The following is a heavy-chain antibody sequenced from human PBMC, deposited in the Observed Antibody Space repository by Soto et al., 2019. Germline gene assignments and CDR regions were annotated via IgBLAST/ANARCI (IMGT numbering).Heavy chain of an antibody. CDR3: ARGSRRWSTTPRERLNWLDP. D-gene: IGHD1-1*01. CDR2: ISPSGTT. J-gene: IGHJ5*02. V-gene: IGHV4-34*01. Sequence: QVQLQQWGAGVLKPSETLSLTCAVYGGSFSDFSWTWIRQSPGKGLEWVGEISPSGTTNYNPSLKSRVTISVDTSKNQVSLEITSVTAADTAVYYCARGSRRWSTTPRERLNWLDPWGQGTLVTVSS. CDR1: GGSFSDFS.